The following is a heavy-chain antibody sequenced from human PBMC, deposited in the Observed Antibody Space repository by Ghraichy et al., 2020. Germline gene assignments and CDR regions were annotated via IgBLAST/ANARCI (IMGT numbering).Heavy chain of an antibody. D-gene: IGHD3-10*01. V-gene: IGHV1-8*01. CDR2: INPNSGNT. J-gene: IGHJ5*02. Sequence: ASVKVSCKASGYTFTSYEIHWVRQATGQGLEWMGWINPNSGNTGYAQKFHGRVTMARNTSISTAYMELSSLRSEDTAVYYCARFYYGSGSFFSWFDPWGQGALVTVSS. CDR1: GYTFTSYE. CDR3: ARFYYGSGSFFSWFDP.